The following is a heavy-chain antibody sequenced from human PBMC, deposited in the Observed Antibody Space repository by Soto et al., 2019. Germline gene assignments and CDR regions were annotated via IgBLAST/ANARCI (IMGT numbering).Heavy chain of an antibody. J-gene: IGHJ5*02. CDR3: ALLKDCSRTDCYLASFAP. CDR1: GLSLSNGKLG. V-gene: IGHV2-26*01. D-gene: IGHD2-2*01. Sequence: GSGPTLANPTGPLTLTCTVSGLSLSNGKLGVSWIGQPPGKALEWLAHIFSSDHKSDITSLTSTLPISKDTSTRQVVLTMTTLDPMDSATYYCALLKDCSRTDCYLASFAPWGQGTRVTVPQ. CDR2: IFSSDHK.